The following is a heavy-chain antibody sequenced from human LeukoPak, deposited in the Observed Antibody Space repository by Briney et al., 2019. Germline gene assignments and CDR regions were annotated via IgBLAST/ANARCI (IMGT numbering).Heavy chain of an antibody. V-gene: IGHV4-34*01. CDR1: GGSFSGYY. Sequence: SETLSLTCAVYGGSFSGYYWSWIRQPPGKGLEWIGEINHSGSTNYNPSLKSRVTISVDTSKNQFSLKLSSVTAADTAVYYCARGMAVYWVMAARPGRDAFDIWGQGTMVTVSS. J-gene: IGHJ3*02. D-gene: IGHD6-6*01. CDR2: INHSGST. CDR3: ARGMAVYWVMAARPGRDAFDI.